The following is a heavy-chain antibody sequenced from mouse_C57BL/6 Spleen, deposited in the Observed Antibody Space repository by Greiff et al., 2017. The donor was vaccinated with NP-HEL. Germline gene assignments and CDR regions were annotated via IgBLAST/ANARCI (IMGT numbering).Heavy chain of an antibody. J-gene: IGHJ4*01. CDR2: ISSGGSYT. Sequence: EVKLVESGGDLVKPGGSLKLSCAASGFTFSSYGMSWVRQTPDKRLEWVATISSGGSYTYYPDSVKGRFTISRDNAKNTLYLQMSSLKSEDTAMYHCAGQLRPYAMDYWGQGTSVTVSS. D-gene: IGHD3-2*02. CDR1: GFTFSSYG. V-gene: IGHV5-6*02. CDR3: AGQLRPYAMDY.